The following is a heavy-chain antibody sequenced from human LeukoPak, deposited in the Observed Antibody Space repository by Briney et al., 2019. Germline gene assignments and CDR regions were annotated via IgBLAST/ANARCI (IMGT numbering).Heavy chain of an antibody. J-gene: IGHJ6*03. Sequence: GASVKVSCKASGYTFTGYYMHWVRQAPGQGLEWMGRINPNSGGTNYAQKFQRRVTMTRDTSISTAYMELSRLRSDDTAVYYCASGYCSSTSCYDPYYYYYMDVWGKGTTVTVSS. V-gene: IGHV1-2*06. CDR1: GYTFTGYY. CDR2: INPNSGGT. CDR3: ASGYCSSTSCYDPYYYYYMDV. D-gene: IGHD2-2*03.